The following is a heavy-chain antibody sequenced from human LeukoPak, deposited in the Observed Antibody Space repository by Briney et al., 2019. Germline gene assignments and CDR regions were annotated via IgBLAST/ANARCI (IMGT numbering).Heavy chain of an antibody. D-gene: IGHD1-26*01. CDR2: ISSSSSHM. CDR1: GFTFNSYS. V-gene: IGHV3-21*01. Sequence: PGGSLRLSCAASGFTFNSYSMYWVRQAPGKGLEWVSSISSSSSHMFYADSVKGRFSISRDNAKNSLYLQMNSVRAEDTAVYYCVRDSGSSYGYYFLHWGQGTLVAVSS. J-gene: IGHJ1*01. CDR3: VRDSGSSYGYYFLH.